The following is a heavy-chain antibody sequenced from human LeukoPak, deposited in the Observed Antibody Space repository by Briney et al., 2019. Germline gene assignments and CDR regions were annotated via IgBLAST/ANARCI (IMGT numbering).Heavy chain of an antibody. V-gene: IGHV3-11*01. Sequence: GGSLRLSCAASGFTFSDYYMSWIRQAPGKGLEWVSHISGSGSPLFYAGSVTGRFTISRDNAKNSLYLQMGSLRAEDTAVYYCARTVLRGFGELYYFDYWGQGTLITVSS. D-gene: IGHD3-10*01. J-gene: IGHJ4*02. CDR3: ARTVLRGFGELYYFDY. CDR2: ISGSGSPL. CDR1: GFTFSDYY.